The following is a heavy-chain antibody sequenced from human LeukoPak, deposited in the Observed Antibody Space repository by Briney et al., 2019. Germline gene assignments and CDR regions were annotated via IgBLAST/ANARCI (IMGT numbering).Heavy chain of an antibody. Sequence: SVKVSCKASGGTFSSYAISWVRQAPGQGLEWMGGIIPIFGTANYAQKFQGRVTVTADESTSTAYMELSSLRSEDTAVYYCASSVKVDTAMGDAFDIWGQGTMVTVSS. CDR1: GGTFSSYA. J-gene: IGHJ3*02. CDR3: ASSVKVDTAMGDAFDI. CDR2: IIPIFGTA. V-gene: IGHV1-69*01. D-gene: IGHD5-18*01.